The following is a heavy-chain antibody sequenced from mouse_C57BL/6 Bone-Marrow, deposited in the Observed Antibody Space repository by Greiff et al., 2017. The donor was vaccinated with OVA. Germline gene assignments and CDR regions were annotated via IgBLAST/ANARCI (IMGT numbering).Heavy chain of an antibody. J-gene: IGHJ4*01. D-gene: IGHD1-1*01. CDR1: GFTFSDYG. Sequence: EVKVEESGGGLVKPGGSLKLSCAASGFTFSDYGMHWVRQAPEKGLEWVAYISSGSSTIYYADTVKGRFTISRDNAKNTLFLQMTSLRSEDTAMYYCARRVGITTVGYAMDYWGQGTSVTVSS. CDR2: ISSGSSTI. V-gene: IGHV5-17*01. CDR3: ARRVGITTVGYAMDY.